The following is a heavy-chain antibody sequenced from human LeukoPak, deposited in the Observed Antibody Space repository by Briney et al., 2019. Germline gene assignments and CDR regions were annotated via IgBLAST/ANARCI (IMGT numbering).Heavy chain of an antibody. CDR1: GFTFSTYW. CDR2: IKQDGSEK. D-gene: IGHD4-17*01. Sequence: GGSLRLSCAASGFTFSTYWMSWVRQAPRKGLEWVANIKQDGSEKYHVDSVKGRFTISRDNAKNSLFLQMSSLRVEDTAVYYCAREASDRLRPIDYWGQGTLVTVSS. CDR3: AREASDRLRPIDY. V-gene: IGHV3-7*04. J-gene: IGHJ4*02.